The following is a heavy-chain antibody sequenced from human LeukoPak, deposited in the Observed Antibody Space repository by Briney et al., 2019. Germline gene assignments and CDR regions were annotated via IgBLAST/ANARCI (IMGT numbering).Heavy chain of an antibody. Sequence: GGSLRLSCAASGFTFNSYSMNWVRQAPGKGLEWVSSISGSNSYIYYADSMKGRFTISRDNAKNSLYLQMNSLRAEDTAVYYCAKAHQANYGLGSRSGFDPWGQGTLVTVSS. CDR2: ISGSNSYI. CDR1: GFTFNSYS. CDR3: AKAHQANYGLGSRSGFDP. D-gene: IGHD3-10*01. V-gene: IGHV3-21*01. J-gene: IGHJ5*02.